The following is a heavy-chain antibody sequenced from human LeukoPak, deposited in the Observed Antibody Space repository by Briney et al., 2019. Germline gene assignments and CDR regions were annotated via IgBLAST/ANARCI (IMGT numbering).Heavy chain of an antibody. CDR1: GYSFTRYG. D-gene: IGHD3-3*01. CDR2: ISAYNGNT. V-gene: IGHV1-18*01. CDR3: ARDLHGLWYDFWSGYYRFDY. J-gene: IGHJ4*02. Sequence: GASVKVSCKASGYSFTRYGISWVRQAPGQGLEWMGWISAYNGNTNYAQKLQGRVTMTTDTSTSTAYMELRSLRSDDTAVYYCARDLHGLWYDFWSGYYRFDYWGQGTLVTVSS.